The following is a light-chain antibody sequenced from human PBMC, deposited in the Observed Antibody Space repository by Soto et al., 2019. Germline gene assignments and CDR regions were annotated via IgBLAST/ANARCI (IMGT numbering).Light chain of an antibody. Sequence: QSALTQPASVSGSPGQSIAISCTGTSSDVGGYDYVSWYQQHPDKAPKLMIYEVTKRPSGVSNRFSGSKSGNTAPLTISGLQPEDEADYYCSSHTSGSTRVFGSGTKLTVL. CDR2: EVT. V-gene: IGLV2-14*01. J-gene: IGLJ1*01. CDR1: SSDVGGYDY. CDR3: SSHTSGSTRV.